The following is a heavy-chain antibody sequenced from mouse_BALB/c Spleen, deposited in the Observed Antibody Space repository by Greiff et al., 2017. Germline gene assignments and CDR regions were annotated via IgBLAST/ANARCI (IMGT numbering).Heavy chain of an antibody. Sequence: QVQLQQSGPSLVQPSQCLSITCTVSGFSLTSYGVHWVRQSPGQGLEWLGVIWRGGSTDYNAAFMSRLSITKDNSKSQVFFKMNSLQADDTAIYYCAKNLYGYAMDYWGQGTSVTVSS. V-gene: IGHV2-5-1*01. CDR2: IWRGGST. CDR3: AKNLYGYAMDY. D-gene: IGHD1-1*01. CDR1: GFSLTSYG. J-gene: IGHJ4*01.